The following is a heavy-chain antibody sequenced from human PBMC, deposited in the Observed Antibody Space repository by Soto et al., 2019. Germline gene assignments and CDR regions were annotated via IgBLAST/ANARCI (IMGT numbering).Heavy chain of an antibody. D-gene: IGHD5-12*01. CDR2: ISGYNGNI. CDR1: GYAFTTYG. Sequence: GASVTVSCKASGYAFTTYGISWVRQATGQGLEWMGWISGYNGNINYADNLQGRVTMTTDTSTSTAYVELRGLRSDDTAVYYCARIRDGYDLRYFDYWGRGTLVTVSS. V-gene: IGHV1-18*01. J-gene: IGHJ4*02. CDR3: ARIRDGYDLRYFDY.